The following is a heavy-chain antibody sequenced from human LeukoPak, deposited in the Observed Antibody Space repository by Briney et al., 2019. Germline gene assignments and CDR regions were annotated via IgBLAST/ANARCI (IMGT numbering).Heavy chain of an antibody. D-gene: IGHD3-9*01. CDR1: GYAFTGYN. V-gene: IGHV1-2*02. CDR2: MNPNSGGK. Sequence: GAAVKVSCKASGYAFTGYNMHWVRQAPGQGLEWMGWMNPNSGGKNYAQKFQGRVAMTRDMSISTAYMELSRLTSDDTAVYYCARWLTITSGGYDILTSSYHRGMDVWGQGTTVTVSS. J-gene: IGHJ6*02. CDR3: ARWLTITSGGYDILTSSYHRGMDV.